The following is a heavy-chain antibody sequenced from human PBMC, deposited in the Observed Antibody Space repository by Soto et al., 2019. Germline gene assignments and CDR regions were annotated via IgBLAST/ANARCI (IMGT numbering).Heavy chain of an antibody. CDR1: GGSISSGGYY. Sequence: QVQLQESGPGLVKPSQTLSLTCTVSGGSISSGGYYWSWIRQHPGKGLEWIGYIYYSGSTYYNPSLKSRVTISVDTSKNQFSLKLSAVTAADTAVYYCARGVVPAAPMDGAFDSGGQGTMVTVSS. J-gene: IGHJ3*02. CDR2: IYYSGST. V-gene: IGHV4-31*03. D-gene: IGHD2-2*01. CDR3: ARGVVPAAPMDGAFDS.